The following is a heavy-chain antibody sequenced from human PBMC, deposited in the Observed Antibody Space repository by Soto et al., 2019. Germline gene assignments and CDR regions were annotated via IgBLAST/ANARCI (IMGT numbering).Heavy chain of an antibody. Sequence: EVQLLESGGGLVQPGGSLRLSCAASGFTFSSYAMSWVRQAPGKGLEWVSAISGSGGSTYYADSVKGRFTISRDNSKNTLYLQMNSLRAEDTAVYYCAKVMADYYDSSGSPRWFDPWGQGTLVTVSS. CDR3: AKVMADYYDSSGSPRWFDP. V-gene: IGHV3-23*01. J-gene: IGHJ5*02. CDR1: GFTFSSYA. CDR2: ISGSGGST. D-gene: IGHD3-22*01.